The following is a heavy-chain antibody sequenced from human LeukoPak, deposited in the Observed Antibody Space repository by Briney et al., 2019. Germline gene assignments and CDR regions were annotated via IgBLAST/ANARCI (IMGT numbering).Heavy chain of an antibody. J-gene: IGHJ4*02. Sequence: ASVKVSCKASGYTFTSYDIKWVRQATGQGLEWMGWMNPNSGNTGYAQKFQGRVTMTRYTSVSTAYMELSSLRSDDTAVYYCARVQGGATSDYWGQGTLVTVSS. V-gene: IGHV1-8*01. CDR3: ARVQGGATSDY. CDR1: GYTFTSYD. D-gene: IGHD1-26*01. CDR2: MNPNSGNT.